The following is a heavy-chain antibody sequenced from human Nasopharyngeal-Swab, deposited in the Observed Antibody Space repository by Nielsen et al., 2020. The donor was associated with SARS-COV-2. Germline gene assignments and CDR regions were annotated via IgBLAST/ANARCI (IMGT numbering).Heavy chain of an antibody. V-gene: IGHV1-24*01. CDR1: GYTLPEGA. CDR2: FDPEDGEK. CDR3: AAQLWSFWFDY. Sequence: ASVKVSCKVSGYTLPEGAIHWVRQAPGKGPEWRGGFDPEDGEKIYAQKFQGRVTISVHSSTDTAYMELSSLRSEDTAIYYCAAQLWSFWFDYWGQGTLVTVSS. D-gene: IGHD3-10*01. J-gene: IGHJ4*02.